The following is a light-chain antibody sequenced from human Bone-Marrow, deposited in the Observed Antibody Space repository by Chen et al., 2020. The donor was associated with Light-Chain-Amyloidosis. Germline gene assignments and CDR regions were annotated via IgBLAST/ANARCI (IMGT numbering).Light chain of an antibody. CDR1: SSDVGGDNH. V-gene: IGLV2-14*01. CDR2: EVT. CDR3: SSYTITNTLV. Sequence: QSALTQPASVSGSPGQSITISCTGTSSDVGGDNHVSWYHQHPDKAPKLMIYEVTNRPSWVPGRFSGSKADNTASLTISGLQTEDEADYFCSSYTITNTLVFGSGTRVTVL. J-gene: IGLJ1*01.